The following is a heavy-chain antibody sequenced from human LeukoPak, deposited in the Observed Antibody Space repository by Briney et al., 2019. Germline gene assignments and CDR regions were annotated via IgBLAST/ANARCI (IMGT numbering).Heavy chain of an antibody. J-gene: IGHJ4*02. CDR1: GGTFSSYA. CDR2: IIPIFGTA. CDR3: ARVSVPYYYGSSNYGRFDY. Sequence: SVKVSCKASGGTFSSYAMSWVRQAPGQGLEWMGEIIPIFGTANYAQKLQGRVTITTDESTSTAYMELSSLRSEDTAVYYCARVSVPYYYGSSNYGRFDYWGQGTLVTVSS. D-gene: IGHD3-22*01. V-gene: IGHV1-69*05.